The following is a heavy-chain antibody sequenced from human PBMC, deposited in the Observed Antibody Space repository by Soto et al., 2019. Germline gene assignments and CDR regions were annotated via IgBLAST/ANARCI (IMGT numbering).Heavy chain of an antibody. CDR3: AKDWGRITMIVVAHLYFDY. Sequence: GGSLRLSCAASGFTFSSYAMSWVRQAPGKGLEWVSAISGSGGSTYYADSVKGRFTISRDNSKNTLYLQMNSLRAEDTAVYYCAKDWGRITMIVVAHLYFDYWGQGTLVTVSS. CDR2: ISGSGGST. V-gene: IGHV3-23*01. J-gene: IGHJ4*02. CDR1: GFTFSSYA. D-gene: IGHD3-22*01.